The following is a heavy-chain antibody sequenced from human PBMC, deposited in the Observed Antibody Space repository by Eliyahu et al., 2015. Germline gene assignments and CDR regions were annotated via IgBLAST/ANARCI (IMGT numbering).Heavy chain of an antibody. V-gene: IGHV2-5*02. CDR2: IYLDDDK. Sequence: QITLKESGPTLVKSTQTLTLTCTFSGFSISATGMGVGWIRQPPGKALEWLALIYLDDDKRYSPSLESRLTITKDTSKNQVFLIMTNMDPVDTATYYCAHLTRSSQRRIIIRIFDYWGQGTLVTVFS. J-gene: IGHJ4*02. CDR1: GFSISATGMG. CDR3: AHLTRSSQRRIIIRIFDY. D-gene: IGHD3-10*01.